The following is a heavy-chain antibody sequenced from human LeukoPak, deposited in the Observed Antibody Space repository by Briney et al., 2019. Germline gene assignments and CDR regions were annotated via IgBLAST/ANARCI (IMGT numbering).Heavy chain of an antibody. CDR3: ARLFHNSIAAAVDY. V-gene: IGHV3-11*01. CDR1: GFTFSDHY. D-gene: IGHD6-13*01. Sequence: GGSLRLSCAASGFTFSDHYMSWIRQTPGKGLEWVSYISSSDSDISYADSVKGRFTISRDNAKNSLFLQMHSLRAEDTAVYYCARLFHNSIAAAVDYWGQGTLVTVSS. J-gene: IGHJ4*02. CDR2: ISSSDSDI.